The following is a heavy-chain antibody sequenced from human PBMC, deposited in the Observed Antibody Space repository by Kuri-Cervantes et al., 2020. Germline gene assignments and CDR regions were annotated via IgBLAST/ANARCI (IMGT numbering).Heavy chain of an antibody. Sequence: GGSLRLSCAASGFTVSSNYMSWVRQAPGKGLEWVSVIYSGGSTYYADSVKGRFTISRDNSKNTLYLQMNSLRAEDTAVYYCARDSRGYYYYGMDVWGQGTTVTVSS. CDR3: ARDSRGYYYYGMDV. V-gene: IGHV3-53*01. D-gene: IGHD3-10*01. CDR2: IYSGGST. J-gene: IGHJ6*02. CDR1: GFTVSSNY.